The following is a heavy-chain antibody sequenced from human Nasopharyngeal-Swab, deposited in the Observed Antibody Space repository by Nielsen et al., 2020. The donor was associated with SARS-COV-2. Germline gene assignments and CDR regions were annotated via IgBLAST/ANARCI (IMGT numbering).Heavy chain of an antibody. CDR2: IYYSGST. Sequence: SETLSPTCTVSGGPISSGGYYWSWIRQHPGKGLEWIGYIYYSGSTYYNPSLKSRVTISVDTSKNQFSLKLSSVTAADTAVYYCARERSYYYYMDVWGKGTTVTVSS. J-gene: IGHJ6*03. CDR3: ARERSYYYYMDV. V-gene: IGHV4-31*03. CDR1: GGPISSGGYY.